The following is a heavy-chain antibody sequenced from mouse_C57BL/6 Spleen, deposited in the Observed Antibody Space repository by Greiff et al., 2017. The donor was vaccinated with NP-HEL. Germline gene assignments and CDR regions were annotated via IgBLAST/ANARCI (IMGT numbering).Heavy chain of an antibody. J-gene: IGHJ4*01. D-gene: IGHD2-3*01. Sequence: QVQLQQSGAELVKPGASVKMSCKASGYTFTSYWITWVKQRPGQGLEWIGDIYPGSGSTNYNEKFKSKATLTVDTSSSTAYMQLSSLTSEDSAVYYCALDGYSYYAMDYWGQGTSVTVSS. CDR2: IYPGSGST. V-gene: IGHV1-55*01. CDR3: ALDGYSYYAMDY. CDR1: GYTFTSYW.